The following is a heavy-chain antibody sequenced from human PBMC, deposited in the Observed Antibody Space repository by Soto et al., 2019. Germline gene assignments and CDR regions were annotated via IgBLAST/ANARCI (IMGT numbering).Heavy chain of an antibody. CDR1: GGTLSSYA. CDR2: IIPIFGTA. D-gene: IGHD3-3*01. Sequence: SVKVSCKDSGGTLSSYAISWVRQAPEQGLEWMGGIIPIFGTANYAQKFQGRVTITADESTSTAYMELSSLRSEDTAVYYCARSGKYDFWSGYQAVYYYYYGMDVWGQGTTVTVSS. CDR3: ARSGKYDFWSGYQAVYYYYYGMDV. V-gene: IGHV1-69*13. J-gene: IGHJ6*02.